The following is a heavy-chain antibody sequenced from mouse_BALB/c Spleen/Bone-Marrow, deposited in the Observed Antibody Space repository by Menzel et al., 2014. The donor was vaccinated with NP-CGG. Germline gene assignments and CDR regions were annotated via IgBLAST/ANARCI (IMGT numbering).Heavy chain of an antibody. CDR3: ARYDGPAWFA. V-gene: IGHV1S81*02. D-gene: IGHD2-3*01. Sequence: QVQRQRSGAELGKTGASGKLSCKCSGYTFTSYWIHWVKQRPGQGLEWIGEINPSNGRTNYNEKFKNKATLTVDKSSSTAYMQLSSLTSEDSAVYFCARYDGPAWFA. CDR1: GYTFTSYW. CDR2: INPSNGRT. J-gene: IGHJ3*01.